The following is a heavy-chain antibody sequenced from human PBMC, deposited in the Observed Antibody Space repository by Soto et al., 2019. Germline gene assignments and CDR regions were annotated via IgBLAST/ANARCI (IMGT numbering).Heavy chain of an antibody. D-gene: IGHD2-15*01. V-gene: IGHV4-59*08. CDR3: ARTDECSGGSCYWFDP. CDR2: IYYSGST. Sequence: PSETLSLTCTVSGGSISSYYWSWIRQPPGKGLEWIGYIYYSGSTNYNPSLKSRVTISVDTSKNQFSLKLSSVTAADTAVYYCARTDECSGGSCYWFDPWGQGTLVTVSS. CDR1: GGSISSYY. J-gene: IGHJ5*02.